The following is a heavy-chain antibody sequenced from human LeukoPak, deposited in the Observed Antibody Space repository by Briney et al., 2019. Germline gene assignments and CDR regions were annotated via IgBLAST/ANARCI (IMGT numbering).Heavy chain of an antibody. D-gene: IGHD5-24*01. CDR1: GFTFDDYG. CDR2: INWNGGST. CDR3: AKVLEMATIRYYYYMDV. Sequence: PGGSLRLSCAASGFTFDDYGMSWVRQAPGKGLEWVSGINWNGGSTGYADSVKGRFTISRDNAKNSLYLQMNSLRAEDTAVYYCAKVLEMATIRYYYYMDVWGKGTTVTVSS. J-gene: IGHJ6*03. V-gene: IGHV3-20*04.